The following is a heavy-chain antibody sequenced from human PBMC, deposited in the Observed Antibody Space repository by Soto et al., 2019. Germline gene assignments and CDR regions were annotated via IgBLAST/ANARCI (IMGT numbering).Heavy chain of an antibody. V-gene: IGHV4-4*02. J-gene: IGHJ4*02. CDR1: GGSISTSNW. CDR3: ARIFYSYGPVDS. D-gene: IGHD2-15*01. CDR2: IYHGGST. Sequence: PSETLSLTCAVSGGSISTSNWWSWVRQPPGKGLEWIGEIYHGGSTNYNPSLKSRVTISIDKSKNQFSLKLRSVTAADTAVYYCARIFYSYGPVDSWGQGTLVTVS.